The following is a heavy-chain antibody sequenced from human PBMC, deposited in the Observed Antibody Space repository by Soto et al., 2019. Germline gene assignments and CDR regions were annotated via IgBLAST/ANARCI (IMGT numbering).Heavy chain of an antibody. D-gene: IGHD1-20*01. V-gene: IGHV4-38-2*01. Sequence: SKTLSLTCGVSGLSISSGHYWGWVRQPPGKGLEWIGSIFHSGSTYYNPSLKSRVTMSVDTSRKHFSLKLSSVTAADTAIYYCGRVGLGPYKWSDPWGQGTLVTVSS. CDR2: IFHSGST. J-gene: IGHJ5*02. CDR3: GRVGLGPYKWSDP. CDR1: GLSISSGHY.